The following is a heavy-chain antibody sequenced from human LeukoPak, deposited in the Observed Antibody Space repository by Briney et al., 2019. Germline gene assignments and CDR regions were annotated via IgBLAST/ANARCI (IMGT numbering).Heavy chain of an antibody. D-gene: IGHD6-19*01. CDR1: GFTFSSYE. J-gene: IGHJ4*02. Sequence: GGSLRLSCAASGFTFSSYEMNWVRQAPGKGLEWVSYISSSGSNIYYADSVKGRFTISRDNAKNSLYLQMNSLPAEDTAVYYCARDLYSSGWSLLQGLDYWGQGTLVTVSS. CDR3: ARDLYSSGWSLLQGLDY. CDR2: ISSSGSNI. V-gene: IGHV3-48*03.